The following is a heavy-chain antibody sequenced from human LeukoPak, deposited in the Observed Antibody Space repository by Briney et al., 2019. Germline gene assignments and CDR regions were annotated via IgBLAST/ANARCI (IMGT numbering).Heavy chain of an antibody. CDR3: ARVRYYGSGSYYYFDY. V-gene: IGHV1-69*13. CDR1: GGTFSSYA. D-gene: IGHD3-10*01. J-gene: IGHJ4*02. Sequence: SVKVSCKASGGTFSSYAISWVRQAPGQGLEWMGGIIPIFGTANYAQKFQGRVTITADESTSTAYMELSSLRSEDTGVYYCARVRYYGSGSYYYFDYWGQGTLVTVSS. CDR2: IIPIFGTA.